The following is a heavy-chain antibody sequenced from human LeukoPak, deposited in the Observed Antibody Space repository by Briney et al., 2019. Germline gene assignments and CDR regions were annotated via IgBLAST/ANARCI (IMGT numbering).Heavy chain of an antibody. D-gene: IGHD3-10*01. CDR2: ISYDGSNK. Sequence: PGRSLRLSCAASGFTFSSYAMHWVRQAPGKGLEWVAVISYDGSNKYYADSVKGRFTISRDNSKNTLYLQMNSLRAEDTAVYYCARDQGYGSEYYGMDVWGQGTTVTVSS. CDR1: GFTFSSYA. J-gene: IGHJ6*02. V-gene: IGHV3-30-3*01. CDR3: ARDQGYGSEYYGMDV.